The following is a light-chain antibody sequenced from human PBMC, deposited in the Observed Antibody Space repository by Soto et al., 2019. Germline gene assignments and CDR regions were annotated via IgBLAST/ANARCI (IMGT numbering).Light chain of an antibody. CDR1: QSMSSW. V-gene: IGKV1-5*01. J-gene: IGKJ3*01. CDR3: QQYSSYLFT. CDR2: DAF. Sequence: IQMTQSPSTLSASVGDRVTITCRASQSMSSWLAWYQQKPGKAPKLLIYDAFSLESGVTSRFSGSGYGTDFTLTITSLQPDDFATFYCQQYSSYLFTFGPGTKVDIK.